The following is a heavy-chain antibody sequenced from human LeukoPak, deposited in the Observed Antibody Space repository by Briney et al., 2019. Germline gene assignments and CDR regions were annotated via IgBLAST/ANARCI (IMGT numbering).Heavy chain of an antibody. CDR2: IYYSGST. V-gene: IGHV4-59*01. Sequence: SETLSLTCTVSGGSISSYYWSWIRQPPGKGLEWIGYIYYSGSTNYNPSLKSRVTISVDTSKNQFSLKLSSVTAADTAVYYCARPPRVKLRDGYNVGYFDYWGQGTLVTVSS. J-gene: IGHJ4*02. CDR3: ARPPRVKLRDGYNVGYFDY. D-gene: IGHD5-24*01. CDR1: GGSISSYY.